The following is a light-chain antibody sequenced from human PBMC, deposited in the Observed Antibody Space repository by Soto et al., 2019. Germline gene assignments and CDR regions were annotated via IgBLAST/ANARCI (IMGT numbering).Light chain of an antibody. V-gene: IGKV3-20*01. CDR1: QSVSSSY. CDR3: EQYGSSPRT. Sequence: EIVLTQSPGTLSLSPGERATLSCRASQSVSSSYLAWYQQKPGQAPRLLIYGISIRATGIPDRFSGSGSGTDFTLTISRLEPEDFAVYYCEQYGSSPRTFGQGTNVDIK. J-gene: IGKJ1*01. CDR2: GIS.